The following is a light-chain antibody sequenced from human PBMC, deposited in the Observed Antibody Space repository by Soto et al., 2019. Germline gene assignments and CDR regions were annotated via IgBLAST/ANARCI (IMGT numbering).Light chain of an antibody. V-gene: IGLV2-8*01. CDR3: SSYAGSNNLV. J-gene: IGLJ2*01. CDR2: EVS. CDR1: SSDVGGYNY. Sequence: QSALTQPPSASGSPGQSVTISCTGTSSDVGGYNYVSWYQQHPGKAPKLMVYEVSKRPSGVPDRFPGSKSGNTASLTVSGLQPEDEADYYCSSYAGSNNLVFGGGTKLTVL.